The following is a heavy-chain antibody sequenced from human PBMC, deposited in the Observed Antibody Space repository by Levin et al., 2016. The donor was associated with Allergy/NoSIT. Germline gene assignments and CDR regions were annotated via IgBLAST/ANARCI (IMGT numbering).Heavy chain of an antibody. V-gene: IGHV3-48*01. Sequence: GESLKISCAASGFTLSSSYMSWVRQAPGKGLEWVSFISSSGDLIYYAGSVRGRFTISRDNAGNSLYLQMNSLRAEDTAVYYCVRVWWGYSGAEYWGQGTLVTVSS. CDR2: ISSSGDLI. CDR1: GFTLSSSY. CDR3: VRVWWGYSGAEY. J-gene: IGHJ4*02. D-gene: IGHD4-23*01.